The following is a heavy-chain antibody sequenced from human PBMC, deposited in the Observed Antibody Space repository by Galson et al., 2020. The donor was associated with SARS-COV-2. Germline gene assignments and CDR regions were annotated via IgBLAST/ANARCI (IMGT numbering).Heavy chain of an antibody. CDR2: IYYSGST. CDR3: ARGPWNSGYAPVGWFDP. J-gene: IGHJ5*02. CDR1: GGSISSYY. V-gene: IGHV4-59*01. Sequence: SETLSLTCTVSGGSISSYYWSWIRQPPGKGLEWIGYIYYSGSTNYNPSLKSRVTISVDTSKNQFSLKLSSVTAADTAVYYCARGPWNSGYAPVGWFDPWGQGTLVTVSS. D-gene: IGHD5-12*01.